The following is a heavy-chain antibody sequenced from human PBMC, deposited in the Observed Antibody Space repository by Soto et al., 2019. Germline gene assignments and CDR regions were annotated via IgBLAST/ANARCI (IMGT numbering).Heavy chain of an antibody. D-gene: IGHD6-13*01. J-gene: IGHJ1*01. CDR1: GFTFSSYA. Sequence: GGSLRLSCAASGFTFSSYAMSWVRQAPGKGLEWVSAISGSGGSTYYADSVKGRFTISRDNSKNTLYLQMNSLRAEDTAVYYCAKDLVIAAAGTGPEYFQHWGQGTLVTVSS. V-gene: IGHV3-23*01. CDR3: AKDLVIAAAGTGPEYFQH. CDR2: ISGSGGST.